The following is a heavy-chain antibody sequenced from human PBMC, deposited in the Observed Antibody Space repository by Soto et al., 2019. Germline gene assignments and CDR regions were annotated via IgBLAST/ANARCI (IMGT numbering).Heavy chain of an antibody. J-gene: IGHJ5*01. V-gene: IGHV3-33*06. Sequence: QVHLVESGGGVVQPGRSLRLSCVASGFTFSSKNMHWVRQAPGKGLEWVGVVWYDGSLKYYADSVKGRFTISRDNSKNTVYLEMDSLKVEDTAVYYCAKALVVAQVTYNWLDSWGQGTLVTVSS. D-gene: IGHD2-15*01. CDR1: GFTFSSKN. CDR2: VWYDGSLK. CDR3: AKALVVAQVTYNWLDS.